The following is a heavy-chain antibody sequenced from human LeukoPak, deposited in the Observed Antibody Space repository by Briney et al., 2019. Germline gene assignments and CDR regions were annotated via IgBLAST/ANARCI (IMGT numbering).Heavy chain of an antibody. Sequence: ASVKVSCKASGGTFSSYAISWVRQAPGQGLEWVGWMSPNSGNTGYAQKFQGRVTMTRNTFISTAYMELSSLRSEDTAVYYCAVDYGGNSGWFDPWGQGTLVTVSS. J-gene: IGHJ5*02. CDR1: GGTFSSYA. CDR3: AVDYGGNSGWFDP. CDR2: MSPNSGNT. D-gene: IGHD4-23*01. V-gene: IGHV1-8*02.